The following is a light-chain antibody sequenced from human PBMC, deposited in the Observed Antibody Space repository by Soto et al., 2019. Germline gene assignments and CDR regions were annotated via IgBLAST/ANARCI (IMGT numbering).Light chain of an antibody. V-gene: IGKV3-15*01. Sequence: EIVMTQSPATLSVSPGERVTLSCRASQSVSSRLAWYQQKPGQSPRLLIYGASTRATGIPTRFSGSGSGTEFTLTISSLEPEDFAVYYCQQHANWPLTFGGGTKVDIK. CDR3: QQHANWPLT. CDR1: QSVSSR. CDR2: GAS. J-gene: IGKJ4*01.